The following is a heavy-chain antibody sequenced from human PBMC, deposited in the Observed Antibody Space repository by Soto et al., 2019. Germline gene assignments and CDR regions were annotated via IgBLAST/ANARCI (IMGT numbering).Heavy chain of an antibody. CDR1: GFIFRNYA. CDR2: ISGTGGST. CDR3: AKGDYDYVWGSYRMGDYFDY. J-gene: IGHJ4*02. Sequence: EVRLLESGGGLVQPGGSLRLSCAGSGFIFRNYAMSWVRQAPGKGLEWVSTISGTGGSTYYADSVKGRFTIFRDNSKSTLYLQMSSLRADDTAVYYCAKGDYDYVWGSYRMGDYFDYWGQGTLVTVSS. D-gene: IGHD3-16*02. V-gene: IGHV3-23*01.